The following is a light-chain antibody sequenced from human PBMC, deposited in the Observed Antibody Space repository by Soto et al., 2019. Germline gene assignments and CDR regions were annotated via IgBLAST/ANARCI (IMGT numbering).Light chain of an antibody. J-gene: IGLJ1*01. V-gene: IGLV2-14*01. CDR1: SIDVGGYNY. CDR3: SSYTSSSPYV. CDR2: DVS. Sequence: QSVLTQPASVSGSPGQSITISCTGTSIDVGGYNYVSWYQQHPGKAPKLMIYDVSNRPSGVSNRFSGSKSGNTASLTISGFQAEDEADYYCSSYTSSSPYVFGTGTKVTVL.